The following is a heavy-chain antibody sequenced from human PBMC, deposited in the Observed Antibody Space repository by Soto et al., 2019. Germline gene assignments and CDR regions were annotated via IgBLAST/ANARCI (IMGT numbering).Heavy chain of an antibody. Sequence: PSETLSLTCTVSCGSISSSSYYWVWIRQPPGKGLEWIGSIYYSGSTYYNPSLKSRVTISVDTSKNQFSLKLSSVTAADTAVYYCASLEYSSSFPAYYYGMDVWGQGTTVTVPS. J-gene: IGHJ6*02. CDR3: ASLEYSSSFPAYYYGMDV. D-gene: IGHD6-6*01. V-gene: IGHV4-39*01. CDR2: IYYSGST. CDR1: CGSISSSSYY.